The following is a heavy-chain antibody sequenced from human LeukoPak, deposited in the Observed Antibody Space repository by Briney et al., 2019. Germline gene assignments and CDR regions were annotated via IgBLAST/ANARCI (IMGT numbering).Heavy chain of an antibody. V-gene: IGHV3-21*01. CDR2: ISSSSSDT. D-gene: IGHD3-10*01. J-gene: IGHJ4*02. CDR1: GFTFSSYA. Sequence: PGGSLRLSCAASGFTFSSYAMHWVRQAPGKGLEWVSSISSSSSDTYYADSVKGRFTISRDNAKNSLYLRMNSLRAEDTAVYYCASLGGSMVRVLAFDYWGQGTLVTVSS. CDR3: ASLGGSMVRVLAFDY.